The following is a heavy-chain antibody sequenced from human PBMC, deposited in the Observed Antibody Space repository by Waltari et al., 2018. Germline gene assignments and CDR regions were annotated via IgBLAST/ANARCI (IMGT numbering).Heavy chain of an antibody. Sequence: QVRLEESGGGVVQPGGSLRLSCAASGFTFGTYGMHWVRQIPGKGLEWLEVIWYDGSQQYYRDSVKGRFIISRDNSKNTLYLQMNSLGVEDTGVYFCARTDPGMDVWGQGTTVSVSS. CDR2: IWYDGSQQ. V-gene: IGHV3-33*01. CDR1: GFTFGTYG. CDR3: ARTDPGMDV. J-gene: IGHJ6*02.